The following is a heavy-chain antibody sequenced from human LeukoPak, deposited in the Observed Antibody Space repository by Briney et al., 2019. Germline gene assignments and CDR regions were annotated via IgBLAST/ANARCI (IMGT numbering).Heavy chain of an antibody. CDR2: FSATDGSA. Sequence: GGSLRLSCAVSGFTVSSYGMNWVRQAPGKGLEWVSAFSATDGSAQYAESVKGRFTISRDNSKNSLYLQMNSLRDEDTAVYYCAKARIAAAGTGAFDVWGQGTMVTVSS. J-gene: IGHJ3*01. CDR1: GFTVSSYG. CDR3: AKARIAAAGTGAFDV. D-gene: IGHD6-13*01. V-gene: IGHV3-23*01.